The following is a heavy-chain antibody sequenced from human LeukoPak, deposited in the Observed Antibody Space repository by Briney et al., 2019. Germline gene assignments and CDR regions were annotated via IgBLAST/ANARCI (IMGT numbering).Heavy chain of an antibody. CDR2: IYSGGST. J-gene: IGHJ4*02. CDR3: ASGDRVVITTFDY. V-gene: IGHV3-53*01. D-gene: IGHD3-22*01. CDR1: GFTVSSNY. Sequence: GGSLRLSCAASGFTVSSNYMSWVRQAPGKGLEWXSVIYSGGSTYYADSVKGRFTISRDNSKNTLYLQMNSLRAEDTAVYYCASGDRVVITTFDYWGQGTLVTVSS.